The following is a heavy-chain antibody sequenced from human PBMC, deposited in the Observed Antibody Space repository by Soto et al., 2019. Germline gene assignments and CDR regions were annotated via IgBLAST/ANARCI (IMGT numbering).Heavy chain of an antibody. D-gene: IGHD3-22*01. CDR2: IYHTGNA. Sequence: SETLSLTCGVSGDSISNSRFYWAWIPQPPGEGLEWIGSIYHTGNAYYNPSLKSRVTISVDTSKNQFSLKVTSVTAADTALYYCARDYFDSSDYTTNWFDPWGQGTLVTVSS. V-gene: IGHV4-39*01. CDR1: GDSISNSRFY. CDR3: ARDYFDSSDYTTNWFDP. J-gene: IGHJ5*02.